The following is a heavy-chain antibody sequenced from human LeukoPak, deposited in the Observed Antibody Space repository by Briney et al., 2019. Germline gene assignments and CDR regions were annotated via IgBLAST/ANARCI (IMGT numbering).Heavy chain of an antibody. Sequence: PGGSLRLSCAASGFTFDDYTMHWVRQAPGKGLEWVSLITWDGGSTYYADSVKGRFTISRDNIKNSLYLQMNSLRTEDSALYYCAKEVIVAVTATGWFDPWGRGTLVTVSS. D-gene: IGHD6-19*01. V-gene: IGHV3-43*01. J-gene: IGHJ5*02. CDR1: GFTFDDYT. CDR3: AKEVIVAVTATGWFDP. CDR2: ITWDGGST.